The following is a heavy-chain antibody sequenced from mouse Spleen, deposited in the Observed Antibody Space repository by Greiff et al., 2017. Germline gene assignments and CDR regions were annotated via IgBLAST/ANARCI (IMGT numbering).Heavy chain of an antibody. D-gene: IGHD1-1*01. CDR1: GYTFTNYG. Sequence: VQLVESGAELARPGASVKLSCKASGYTFTNYGMSWVKQRTGQGLEWIGEIYPRGGNTYYNEKFKDKATLTADKSSNTAYMELRSLTSEDSAVYFCARYGGSSPYWYFDVWGAGTTVTVSS. CDR3: ARYGGSSPYWYFDV. CDR2: IYPRGGNT. V-gene: IGHV1-81*01. J-gene: IGHJ1*01.